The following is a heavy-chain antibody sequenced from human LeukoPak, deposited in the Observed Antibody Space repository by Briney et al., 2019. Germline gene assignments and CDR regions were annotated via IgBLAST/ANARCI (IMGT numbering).Heavy chain of an antibody. J-gene: IGHJ4*02. CDR1: GFTFSSYW. V-gene: IGHV3-48*04. D-gene: IGHD6-13*01. CDR2: ISSSGSTI. Sequence: GGSLRLSCAASGFTFSSYWMSWVRQAPGKGLEWVSSISSSGSTIYYADSVKGRFTISRDNAKNSLYLQMNSLRAEDTAVYYCASGRQQLDYWGQGTLVTVSS. CDR3: ASGRQQLDY.